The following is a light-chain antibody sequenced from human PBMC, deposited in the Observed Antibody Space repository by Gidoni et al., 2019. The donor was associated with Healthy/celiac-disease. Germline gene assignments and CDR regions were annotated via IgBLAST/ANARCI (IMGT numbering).Light chain of an antibody. CDR3: QQYNGYSRT. CDR2: KAS. Sequence: DIQMTQSPSTLSASVGDRVTITCRASQSISSWLAWYQQKPGKAPKLLIYKASSLESGVPSRFSGSGSGTEFTLTISSLQPDDFATYYCQQYNGYSRTFGQXTKVEIK. J-gene: IGKJ1*01. CDR1: QSISSW. V-gene: IGKV1-5*03.